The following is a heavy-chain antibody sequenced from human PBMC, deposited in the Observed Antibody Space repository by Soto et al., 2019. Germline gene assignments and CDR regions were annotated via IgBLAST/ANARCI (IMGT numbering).Heavy chain of an antibody. CDR1: GYTLTELS. D-gene: IGHD4-17*01. Sequence: ASVKVSCKVSGYTLTELSMHWVRQAPGKGLEWMGGFDPEDGETIYAQKFQGRVTMTEDTSTDTAYMELSSLRSEDTAVYYCATDSIRRLGYGDYHRFDPWGQGTLVTVSS. CDR2: FDPEDGET. CDR3: ATDSIRRLGYGDYHRFDP. J-gene: IGHJ5*02. V-gene: IGHV1-24*01.